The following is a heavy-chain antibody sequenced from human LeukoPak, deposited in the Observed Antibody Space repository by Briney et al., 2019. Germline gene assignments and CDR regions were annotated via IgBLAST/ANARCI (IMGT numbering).Heavy chain of an antibody. CDR2: IFYSGST. V-gene: IGHV4-31*03. J-gene: IGHJ4*02. CDR1: GASISSGGYY. CDR3: ARDVAGYFLLDY. Sequence: SETLSLTCTVSGASISSGGYYWNWIRQHPGKGLEWIAYIFYSGSTHYNPSLKSRVTISVDTSKNQFSLKLSSVTAADSAVYYCARDVAGYFLLDYWGQGTLVTVSS. D-gene: IGHD3-9*01.